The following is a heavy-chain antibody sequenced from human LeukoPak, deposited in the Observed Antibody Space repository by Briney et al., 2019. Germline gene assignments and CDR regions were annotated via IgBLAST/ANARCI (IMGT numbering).Heavy chain of an antibody. Sequence: ASVKVSCKASGYTFTGYYMHWVRQAPGQGLEWMGWINPNSGGTNYAQKFQGRVTMTRDTSISTAYMELSRLRSDDTAVYYCAREVLWQQTNDYRGQGTLVTVSS. D-gene: IGHD6-13*01. J-gene: IGHJ4*02. CDR3: AREVLWQQTNDY. CDR2: INPNSGGT. CDR1: GYTFTGYY. V-gene: IGHV1-2*02.